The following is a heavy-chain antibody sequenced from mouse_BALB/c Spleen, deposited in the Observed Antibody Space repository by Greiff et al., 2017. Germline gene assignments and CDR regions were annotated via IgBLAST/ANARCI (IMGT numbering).Heavy chain of an antibody. V-gene: IGHV3-2*02. CDR1: GYSITSDYA. Sequence: EVQLQQSGPGLVKPSQSLSLTCTVTGYSITSDYAWNWIRQFPGNKLEWMGYISYSGSTSYNPSLKSRISITRDTSKNQFFLQLNSVTTEDTATYYCANYYGSRGAWFAYWGQGTLVTVSA. CDR2: ISYSGST. D-gene: IGHD1-1*01. J-gene: IGHJ3*01. CDR3: ANYYGSRGAWFAY.